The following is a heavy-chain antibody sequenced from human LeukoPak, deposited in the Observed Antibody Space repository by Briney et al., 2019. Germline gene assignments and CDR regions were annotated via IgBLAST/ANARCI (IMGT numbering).Heavy chain of an antibody. D-gene: IGHD2-2*02. CDR1: GFTFTSYW. Sequence: GGSLSLTCAASGFTFTSYWMSWVRQAPGKGLEWVANIKQDGSEKNYVDSVKGRFTISRDNAKNSMSLQMNSLRAEDTAVYYCAGHCSSTSCYTRDHDAFDIWGQGTMVTVSS. CDR2: IKQDGSEK. CDR3: AGHCSSTSCYTRDHDAFDI. J-gene: IGHJ3*02. V-gene: IGHV3-7*01.